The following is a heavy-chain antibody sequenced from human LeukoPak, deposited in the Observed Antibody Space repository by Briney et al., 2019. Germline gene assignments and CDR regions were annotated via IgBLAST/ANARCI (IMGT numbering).Heavy chain of an antibody. D-gene: IGHD2-2*01. CDR2: IRYDGSNK. CDR3: AKVSYQLQYYYYYMDV. V-gene: IGHV3-30*02. J-gene: IGHJ6*03. Sequence: GGSLRLSCAASGFTFSTYDMHWVRQAPGKGLAWVTFIRYDGSNKYYADSVKGRFTISRDNSKNTLYLQMNSLRPEDTAVYYCAKVSYQLQYYYYYMDVWGQGTLVTVSS. CDR1: GFTFSTYD.